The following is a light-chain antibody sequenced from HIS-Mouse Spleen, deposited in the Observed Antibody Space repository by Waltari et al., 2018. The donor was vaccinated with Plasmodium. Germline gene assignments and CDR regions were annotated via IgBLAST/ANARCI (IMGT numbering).Light chain of an antibody. Sequence: EIVLTQSPGTLSLSPGERATLSCRASQSVSSSYLAWYQQKPGQAPRLRIYGASSRATGIPDRFIGSGSGTDFTLTISRLEPEDFAVYYCQQYGSSPLTFGGGTKVEIK. CDR2: GAS. CDR3: QQYGSSPLT. V-gene: IGKV3-20*01. CDR1: QSVSSSY. J-gene: IGKJ4*01.